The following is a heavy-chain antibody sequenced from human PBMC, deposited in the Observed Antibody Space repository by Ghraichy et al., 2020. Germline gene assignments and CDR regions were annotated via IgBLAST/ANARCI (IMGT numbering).Heavy chain of an antibody. V-gene: IGHV4-39*01. Sequence: SQTLSLTCTVSGGSISSSSYYWAWIRQSPGKGLEWIGNIYYSGSNYYKSSLKSRVTISVDTSKNQFSLKLSSVTAADSAVYYCARHSSGGPSAYYDSSGYYSDWGQGILVTVSS. CDR1: GGSISSSSYY. J-gene: IGHJ4*02. CDR2: IYYSGSN. CDR3: ARHSSGGPSAYYDSSGYYSD. D-gene: IGHD3-22*01.